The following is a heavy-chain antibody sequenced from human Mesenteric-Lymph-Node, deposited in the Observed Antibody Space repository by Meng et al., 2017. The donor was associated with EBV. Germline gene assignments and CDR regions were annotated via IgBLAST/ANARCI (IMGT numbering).Heavy chain of an antibody. V-gene: IGHV4-34*01. CDR3: ASSKEAYDYVWGSYFY. J-gene: IGHJ4*02. D-gene: IGHD3-16*01. Sequence: QLQLKKWAAGLFKPSEPLSPTCAVYGWSFSGYYWSRIRQPPGKGLEWIGEINHSGSTNYNPSLKSRVTISVDTSKNQFSLKLSSVTAADTAVYYCASSKEAYDYVWGSYFYWGQGTLVTV. CDR1: GWSFSGYY. CDR2: INHSGST.